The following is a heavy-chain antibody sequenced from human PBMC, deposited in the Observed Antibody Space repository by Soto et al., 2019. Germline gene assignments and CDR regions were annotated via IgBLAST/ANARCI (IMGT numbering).Heavy chain of an antibody. V-gene: IGHV3-64*01. J-gene: IGHJ3*02. D-gene: IGHD3-22*01. CDR2: ISSNGGST. Sequence: GSLRLSCAASGFTFSSYAMHWVRQAPGKGLEYVSAISSNGGSTYYANSVKGRFTISRDNSKNTLYLQMGSLRAEDMAVYYCARVTNYYDSSGLYAFDIWGQGTMVTVSS. CDR3: ARVTNYYDSSGLYAFDI. CDR1: GFTFSSYA.